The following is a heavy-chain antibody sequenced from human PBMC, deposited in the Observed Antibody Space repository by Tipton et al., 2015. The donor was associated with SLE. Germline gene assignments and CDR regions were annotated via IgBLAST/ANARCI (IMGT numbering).Heavy chain of an antibody. CDR2: FDPADSGT. D-gene: IGHD1-7*01. CDR3: ATVGGELLDYFDS. CDR1: GYSLTELP. V-gene: IGHV1-24*01. J-gene: IGHJ4*02. Sequence: QLVQSGAEVKKPGASVKVSCKVSGYSLTELPMHWVRQAPGKGLEWLGGFDPADSGTIYAEKFQGRVTMTEDTSTDTAFMELSSLRSEDTAIYYCATVGGELLDYFDSWGQGTLVTVSS.